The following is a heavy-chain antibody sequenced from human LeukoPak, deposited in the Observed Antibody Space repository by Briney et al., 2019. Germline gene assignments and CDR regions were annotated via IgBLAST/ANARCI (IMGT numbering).Heavy chain of an antibody. V-gene: IGHV3-30*18. CDR1: GFTFSNYG. Sequence: GGSLRLSCAASGFTFSNYGMHWVRQAPGKELEWVALISYDGSKKYYADSVKGRFTISRDNSKSTVYLQMNSLRAEDTAVYYCTKGGSGYYQGGFDYWGQGTLVTVSS. J-gene: IGHJ4*02. D-gene: IGHD3-22*01. CDR2: ISYDGSKK. CDR3: TKGGSGYYQGGFDY.